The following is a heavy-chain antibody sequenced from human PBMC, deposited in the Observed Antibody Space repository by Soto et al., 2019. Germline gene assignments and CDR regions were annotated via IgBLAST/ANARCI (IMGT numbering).Heavy chain of an antibody. CDR1: GFAFSSNA. J-gene: IGHJ4*02. D-gene: IGHD4-17*01. V-gene: IGHV3-30*18. CDR2: ISDDGSDI. Sequence: GGSLRLSCAASGFAFSSNAMHWVRQAPGKGLEWVAVISDDGSDIYYADSVKGRFTISRDNSKNTLYLQMNTLSAEDTAMYHWAKDRHYEAVYCFDFWGQGTLVTVSS. CDR3: AKDRHYEAVYCFDF.